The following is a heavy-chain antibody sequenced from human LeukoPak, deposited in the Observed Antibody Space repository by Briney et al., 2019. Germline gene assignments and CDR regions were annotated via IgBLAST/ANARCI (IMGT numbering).Heavy chain of an antibody. J-gene: IGHJ4*02. CDR2: ISYDGSNK. CDR3: ARERSGFDY. CDR1: GFTFSSYA. V-gene: IGHV3-30*04. D-gene: IGHD2-15*01. Sequence: GGSLRLSCAASGFTFSSYAMHWVRQAPGKGLGWVAVISYDGSNKYYADSVKGRFTISRDNSKNTLYLQMNSLRAEDTAVYYCARERSGFDYWGQGTLVTVSS.